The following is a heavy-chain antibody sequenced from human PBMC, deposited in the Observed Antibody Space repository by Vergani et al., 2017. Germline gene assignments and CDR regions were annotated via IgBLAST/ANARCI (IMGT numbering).Heavy chain of an antibody. Sequence: SGGGLIQPGGSLRLSCAASGFTVSSNSMSWVRQAPGKGLEWVSGIDSGGSTYYAESVKGRFNISRDNSKNTLYLQMNSLRAVDTAVYYCARSTVTRFPVYYSYGMDVWGQGTTVTVSS. V-gene: IGHV3-53*01. CDR1: GFTVSSNS. CDR2: IDSGGST. J-gene: IGHJ6*02. D-gene: IGHD4-17*01. CDR3: ARSTVTRFPVYYSYGMDV.